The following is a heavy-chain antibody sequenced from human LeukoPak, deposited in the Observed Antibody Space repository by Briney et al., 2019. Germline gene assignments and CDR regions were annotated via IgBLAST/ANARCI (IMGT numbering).Heavy chain of an antibody. CDR2: ISSSSSYT. D-gene: IGHD6-6*01. Sequence: RGSLRLSLAAPAFTLSDYYMSWIRQGPRKGLEWVSYISSSSSYTNYADSVKGRFTISRDNDKNSLYLQMNRLRAEDTAVYYCAREEQLAVDYWGQGTLVTVSS. J-gene: IGHJ4*02. V-gene: IGHV3-11*06. CDR3: AREEQLAVDY. CDR1: AFTLSDYY.